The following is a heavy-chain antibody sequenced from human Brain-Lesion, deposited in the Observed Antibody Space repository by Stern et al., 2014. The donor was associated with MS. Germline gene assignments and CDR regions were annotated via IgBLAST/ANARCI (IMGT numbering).Heavy chain of an antibody. V-gene: IGHV4-61*02. D-gene: IGHD2-2*01. CDR1: GGSISSGGYY. J-gene: IGHJ6*02. Sequence: QVQLVQSGPGLVKPSQTLSLSCTVSGGSISSGGYYWSWIRQPAGKGLEWIGRIFNSGSTSYNPSLKSRVPISIDTSKNQFSLRLNPMTAADTAVYYCARGRVVPGFQYYATDVWGQGTTVIVSS. CDR3: ARGRVVPGFQYYATDV. CDR2: IFNSGST.